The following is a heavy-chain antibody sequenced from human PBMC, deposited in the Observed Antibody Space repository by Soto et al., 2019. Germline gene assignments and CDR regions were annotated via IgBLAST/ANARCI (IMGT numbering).Heavy chain of an antibody. D-gene: IGHD5-12*01. V-gene: IGHV1-69*13. CDR1: GGTFSSFG. CDR3: AREGSGYNF. Sequence: SVKVSCKASGGTFSSFGISWVRQAPGQGREWMGGIIPVFGRPNYAQRFRGRLTITADESTNTGYMELIDLTSEDTAVYYCAREGSGYNFWGQGXQVTVYS. CDR2: IIPVFGRP. J-gene: IGHJ1*01.